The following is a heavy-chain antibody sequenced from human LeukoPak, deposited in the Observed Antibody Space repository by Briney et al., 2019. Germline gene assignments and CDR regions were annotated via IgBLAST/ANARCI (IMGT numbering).Heavy chain of an antibody. CDR2: ISAYNGDT. D-gene: IGHD2/OR15-2a*01. CDR1: GYTFGTYG. J-gene: IGHJ6*02. Sequence: PRASVKVSCKASGYTFGTYGVSWVRQAPGQGLEWMGWISAYNGDTYYAPKFQGRVTLTTDTPTSTAYMEMRSLRSDDTAVYYCARFHADYFYTYGMDVWGQGTTVTVSS. V-gene: IGHV1-18*01. CDR3: ARFHADYFYTYGMDV.